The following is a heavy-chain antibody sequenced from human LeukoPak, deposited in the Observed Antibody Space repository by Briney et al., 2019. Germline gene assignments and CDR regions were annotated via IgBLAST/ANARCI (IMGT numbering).Heavy chain of an antibody. V-gene: IGHV4-59*01. CDR3: ARGSRYYYGSGSYYNSYYFDY. D-gene: IGHD3-10*01. CDR2: IYYSGST. J-gene: IGHJ4*02. CDR1: GGSISSYY. Sequence: PSETLSLTCTVSGGSISSYYWSWIRQPPGKGLEWIGYIYYSGSTNYNPSLKSRVTISVDTSKNQFSLKLSSVTAADTAVYYCARGSRYYYGSGSYYNSYYFDYWGQGTLVTVSS.